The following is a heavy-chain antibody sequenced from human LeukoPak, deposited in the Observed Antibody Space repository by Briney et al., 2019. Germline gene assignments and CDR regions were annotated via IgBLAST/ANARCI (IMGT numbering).Heavy chain of an antibody. CDR2: INHSGST. CDR3: ARRQGGFWSGYYPKPEYFDY. J-gene: IGHJ4*02. Sequence: SETLSLTCAVCGGSFSGYYWSWIRQPPGKGLEWIGEINHSGSTNYNPSLKSRVTISVDTSKNQFSLKLSSVTAADTAVYYCARRQGGFWSGYYPKPEYFDYWGQGTLVTVSS. D-gene: IGHD3-3*01. CDR1: GGSFSGYY. V-gene: IGHV4-34*01.